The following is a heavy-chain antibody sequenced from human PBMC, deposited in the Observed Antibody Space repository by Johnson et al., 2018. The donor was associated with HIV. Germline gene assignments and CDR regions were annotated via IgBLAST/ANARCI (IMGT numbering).Heavy chain of an antibody. CDR3: AKGGLCSGGSCYFLGRELDAFDI. CDR1: GFTFSSYA. D-gene: IGHD2-15*01. V-gene: IGHV3-23*04. J-gene: IGHJ3*02. CDR2: ISGSGGST. Sequence: VQLVESGGGLVQPGGSLRLSCAASGFTFSSYAMSWVRQAPGKGLEWVSAISGSGGSTYYADSVKGRFTISRDNSKNTLYLQMNSLRAEDTAVYYCAKGGLCSGGSCYFLGRELDAFDIWGQGTMVTVSS.